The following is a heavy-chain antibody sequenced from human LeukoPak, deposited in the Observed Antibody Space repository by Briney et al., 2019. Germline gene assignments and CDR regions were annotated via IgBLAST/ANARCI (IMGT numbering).Heavy chain of an antibody. CDR2: ISSSSSYI. Sequence: GSLRLSCAASGFTFSSYSMNWVRQAPGKGLEWVSSISSSSSYIYYADSVKGRFTISRDNSKNTLYLQMNSLRAEDTAVYYCAKAQYSSSSHIDYWGQGTLVTVSS. CDR1: GFTFSSYS. J-gene: IGHJ4*02. V-gene: IGHV3-21*04. D-gene: IGHD6-13*01. CDR3: AKAQYSSSSHIDY.